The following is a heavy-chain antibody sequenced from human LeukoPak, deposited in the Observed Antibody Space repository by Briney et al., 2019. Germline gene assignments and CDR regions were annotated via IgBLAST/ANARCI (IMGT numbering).Heavy chain of an antibody. CDR3: ARRSSGYYYVGY. D-gene: IGHD3-22*01. Sequence: GGSLQISFKGSGFRFTSYCIGWVRPMPGKGLECMRIIYPRDSDTRYSPSFQVHVTLSAGECIGSAYLQWSSLKTSDHAMYSCARRSSGYYYVGYWGQGTLVTVSS. CDR2: IYPRDSDT. V-gene: IGHV5-51*01. J-gene: IGHJ4*02. CDR1: GFRFTSYC.